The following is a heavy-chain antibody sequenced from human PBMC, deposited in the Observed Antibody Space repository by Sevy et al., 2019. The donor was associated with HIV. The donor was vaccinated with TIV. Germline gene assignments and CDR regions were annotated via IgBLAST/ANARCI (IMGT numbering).Heavy chain of an antibody. Sequence: SESLSLTCTVSGGSISSGGYYWSWIRQHPGNGLEWIGYIYYSGSTYYNPSLKSRVTISVDTSKNQFSLKLSSVTAAHTAVYYCASSYSSWSYYGMDVWGQGTLVTVSS. J-gene: IGHJ6*02. V-gene: IGHV4-31*03. CDR2: IYYSGST. CDR1: GGSISSGGYY. D-gene: IGHD3-10*01. CDR3: ASSYSSWSYYGMDV.